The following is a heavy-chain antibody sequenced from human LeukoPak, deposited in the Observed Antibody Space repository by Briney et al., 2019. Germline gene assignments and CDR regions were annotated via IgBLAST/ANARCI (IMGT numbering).Heavy chain of an antibody. CDR2: IGTADDT. D-gene: IGHD1-7*01. CDR1: GFTFSTYD. J-gene: IGHJ6*02. Sequence: GGSLRLSCAASGFTFSTYDMHWVRQVTGKGLEWVSAIGTADDTYYLGSVKGRFTISRENAKNVLYLQMSSLRAEDTAVYYCAREIRGTVITRHYYYGIDVWGQGTTVTVSS. CDR3: AREIRGTVITRHYYYGIDV. V-gene: IGHV3-13*01.